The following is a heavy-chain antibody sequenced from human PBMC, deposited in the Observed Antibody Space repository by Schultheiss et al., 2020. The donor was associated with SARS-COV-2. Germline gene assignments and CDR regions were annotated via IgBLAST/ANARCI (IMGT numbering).Heavy chain of an antibody. D-gene: IGHD2-21*01. V-gene: IGHV1-69*13. J-gene: IGHJ4*02. CDR1: GGTFSSYA. CDR3: ARGHRGGDWLDY. CDR2: IIPIFGIA. Sequence: SVKVSCKASGGTFSSYAISWVRQAPGQGLEWMGRIIPIFGIANYAQKFQGRVTITADESTSTAYMELSSLRSEDTAVYYCARGHRGGDWLDYWGQGTLVTVSS.